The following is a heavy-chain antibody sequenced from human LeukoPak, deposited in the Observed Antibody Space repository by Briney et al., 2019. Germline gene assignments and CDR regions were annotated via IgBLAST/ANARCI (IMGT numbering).Heavy chain of an antibody. D-gene: IGHD3-10*01. CDR1: RYTFTSYY. V-gene: IGHV1-46*01. J-gene: IGHJ3*02. CDR3: ARDSGPTNHAFDI. Sequence: ASVKVSCKASRYTFTSYYMHWVRQAPGQGLEWMGIINPSGGSTNYAQKFLGRVTMTRDTSTSTVHMELSSLRSDDTAVYYCARDSGPTNHAFDIWGQGTMVTVSS. CDR2: INPSGGST.